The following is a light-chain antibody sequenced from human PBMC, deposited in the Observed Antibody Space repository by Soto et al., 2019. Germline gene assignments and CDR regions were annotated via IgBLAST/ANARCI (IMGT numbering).Light chain of an antibody. V-gene: IGLV2-14*01. CDR2: EVS. J-gene: IGLJ3*02. CDR1: SSDVGAYKF. Sequence: LTQPASVSGSPGQSITIFCSGTSSDVGAYKFVSWYRHHPGKAPQVMIYEVSNRPSGVSNRFSGSKSGNTASLTISGLQHEDEGDYYCSSYTSPRTPWVLGGGNKVTVL. CDR3: SSYTSPRTPWV.